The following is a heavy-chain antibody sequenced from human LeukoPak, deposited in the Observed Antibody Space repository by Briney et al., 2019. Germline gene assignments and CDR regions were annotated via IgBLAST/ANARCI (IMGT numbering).Heavy chain of an antibody. CDR1: GYTFTGYY. CDR2: INPNSGGT. D-gene: IGHD4-17*01. CDR3: ARDISYGDYTFYFDY. Sequence: ASVKVSCKASGYTFTGYYMHWVRQAPGQGLEWMGWINPNSGGTNYAQKFQGRVTMTRDTSISTAYMELSRLRSDDTAVYYCARDISYGDYTFYFDYWGQGTLVTVS. J-gene: IGHJ4*02. V-gene: IGHV1-2*02.